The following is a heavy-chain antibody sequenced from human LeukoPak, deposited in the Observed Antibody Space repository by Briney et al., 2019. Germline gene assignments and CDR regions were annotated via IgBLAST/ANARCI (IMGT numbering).Heavy chain of an antibody. V-gene: IGHV4-59*08. D-gene: IGHD5-18*01. CDR2: IYYSGST. CDR3: ARHSVDTAMAQFDY. CDR1: GGSISSYY. J-gene: IGHJ4*02. Sequence: NASETLSLTCTVSGGSISSYYWSWIRQPPGKGLEWIGYIYYSGSTNYNPSLKSRVTISVDTSKNQFSLKLSSVTAADTAVYYCARHSVDTAMAQFDYWGQGTLVTVSS.